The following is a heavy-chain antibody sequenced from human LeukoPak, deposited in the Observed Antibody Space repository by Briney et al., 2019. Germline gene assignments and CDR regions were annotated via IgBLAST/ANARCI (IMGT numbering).Heavy chain of an antibody. CDR1: GGSISSSS. CDR3: ARAGLYNWNYEGTAYFDY. Sequence: ETLSLTCTVSGGSISSSSYYWGWIRQPPGTGLEWVSSISSSSSYIYYADSVKGRFTISRDNAKNSLYLQMNSLRAEDTALYYCARAGLYNWNYEGTAYFDYWGQGTLVTVSS. J-gene: IGHJ4*02. D-gene: IGHD1-7*01. V-gene: IGHV3-21*04. CDR2: ISSSSSYI.